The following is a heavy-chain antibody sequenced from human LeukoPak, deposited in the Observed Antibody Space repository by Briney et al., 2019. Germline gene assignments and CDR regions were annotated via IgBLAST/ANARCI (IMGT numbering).Heavy chain of an antibody. CDR3: ARDRPNYYGSGSYRTFDY. CDR2: ISAYNGNT. Sequence: ASVKVSCKASGYTFTSYGISWVRQAPGQGLEWMGWISAYNGNTNYAQKLQGRVTMTTDTSTSTAYMELRSLRSDDTAVYYCARDRPNYYGSGSYRTFDYWGQGTLVTVSS. D-gene: IGHD3-10*01. V-gene: IGHV1-18*01. J-gene: IGHJ4*02. CDR1: GYTFTSYG.